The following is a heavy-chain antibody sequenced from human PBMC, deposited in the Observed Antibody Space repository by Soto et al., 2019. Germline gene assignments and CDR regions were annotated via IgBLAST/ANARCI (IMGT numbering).Heavy chain of an antibody. D-gene: IGHD3-22*01. J-gene: IGHJ5*01. CDR2: INHSGRV. Sequence: QVQLQQWGAGLLKPSETLSLTCAVYGGSFSGHSWTWLRQSPGKGLEWIGDINHSGRVNYSPSLKIRVTISLDTSKNQFSLTLSAVTAADTAMYYCSTRAYDTNGYYRFDPWGQGTLVTVSS. CDR1: GGSFSGHS. CDR3: STRAYDTNGYYRFDP. V-gene: IGHV4-34*01.